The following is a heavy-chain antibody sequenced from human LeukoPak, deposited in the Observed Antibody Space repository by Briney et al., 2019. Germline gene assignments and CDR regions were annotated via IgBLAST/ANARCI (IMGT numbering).Heavy chain of an antibody. J-gene: IGHJ4*02. V-gene: IGHV3-7*01. CDR1: GFTFSSYW. CDR3: ARVEWDYYDSSGYNDY. CDR2: IKQDGSEK. D-gene: IGHD3-22*01. Sequence: GSLRLSCVASGFTFSSYWMSWVRQAPGKGLEWVANIKQDGSEKYYVDSVKDRFTISRDNAKNSLYLQMNSLRAEDTAVYYCARVEWDYYDSSGYNDYWGQGTLVTVSS.